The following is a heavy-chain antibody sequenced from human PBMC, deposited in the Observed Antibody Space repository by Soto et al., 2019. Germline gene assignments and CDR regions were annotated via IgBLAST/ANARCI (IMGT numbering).Heavy chain of an antibody. CDR2: ISYDGSNK. J-gene: IGHJ4*02. Sequence: GGSLRLSCAASGFTFSSYGMHWVRQAPGKGLEWVAVISYDGSNKYYADSVKGRFTISRDNSKNTLYLQMNSLRAEDTAVYYCARVNSSGWYNDYWGQGTLVTVSS. CDR3: ARVNSSGWYNDY. V-gene: IGHV3-30*19. CDR1: GFTFSSYG. D-gene: IGHD6-19*01.